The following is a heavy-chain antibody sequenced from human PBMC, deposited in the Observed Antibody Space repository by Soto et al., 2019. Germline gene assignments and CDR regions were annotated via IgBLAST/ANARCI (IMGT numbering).Heavy chain of an antibody. CDR3: ARGRYGDY. J-gene: IGHJ4*02. D-gene: IGHD1-1*01. CDR2: ISAHNGNT. CDR1: GYAFTTYG. Sequence: QVHLVQSGAEVKKPGASVKVSCKGSGYAFTTYGITWVRQAPGQGLEWMGWISAHNGNTNYAQKLQGRVTVTRDTTTRTAYMELRRLRSDDTAMYYCARGRYGDYSGQGALVTGSS. V-gene: IGHV1-18*01.